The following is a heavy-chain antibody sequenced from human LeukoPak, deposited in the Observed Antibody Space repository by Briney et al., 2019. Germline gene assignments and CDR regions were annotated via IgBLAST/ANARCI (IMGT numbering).Heavy chain of an antibody. J-gene: IGHJ4*02. CDR3: ARETYSSSWSTEDY. CDR2: ISYDGSNK. CDR1: GFTFSSYA. D-gene: IGHD6-13*01. Sequence: PGRSLRLSCAASGFTFSSYAMHWVRQAPGKGLEWVAVISYDGSNKYYADSVKGRFTISRDNSKNTLYLQMNSLRAEDTAVYYCARETYSSSWSTEDYWGQGTLVTVSS. V-gene: IGHV3-30-3*01.